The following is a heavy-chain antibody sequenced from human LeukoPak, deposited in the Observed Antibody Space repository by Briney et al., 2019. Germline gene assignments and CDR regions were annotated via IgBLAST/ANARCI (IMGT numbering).Heavy chain of an antibody. CDR2: ISYDGSNK. D-gene: IGHD3-22*01. J-gene: IGHJ4*02. V-gene: IGHV3-30*04. Sequence: GGSLRLSCAASGFTFSSYAMHWVRQAPGKGLEWVAVISYDGSNKYYADSVKGRFTISRDNSKNTLYLQMNSLRAEDTAVYYCAKGDLYDSSGYYAASPDYWGQGTLVTVSS. CDR3: AKGDLYDSSGYYAASPDY. CDR1: GFTFSSYA.